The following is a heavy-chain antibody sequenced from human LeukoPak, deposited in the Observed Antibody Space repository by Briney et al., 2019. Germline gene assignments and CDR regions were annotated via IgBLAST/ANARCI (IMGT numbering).Heavy chain of an antibody. CDR3: ARTYSSSSDY. D-gene: IGHD6-13*01. CDR2: ISSSGSTI. CDR1: GFPFSDYY. J-gene: IGHJ4*02. Sequence: MTGGSLRLSGAASGFPFSDYYMSWIRRAPGKGLEWVSYISSSGSTIYYADSVKGRFTISRDNAKNSLYLQMNSLRAEDTAVYYCARTYSSSSDYWGQGTLVTVSS. V-gene: IGHV3-11*01.